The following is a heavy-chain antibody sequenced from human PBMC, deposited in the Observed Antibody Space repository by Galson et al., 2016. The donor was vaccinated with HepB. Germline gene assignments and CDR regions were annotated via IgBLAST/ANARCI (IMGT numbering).Heavy chain of an antibody. J-gene: IGHJ4*02. D-gene: IGHD1/OR15-1a*01. CDR1: GFTFSNYA. V-gene: IGHV3-23*01. CDR2: ILGDGDTT. Sequence: SLRLSCAASGFTFSNYAMTWVRQAPGKGLEWVSGILGDGDTTYYADSVKGRFTISRDNSKNALFLQMYGLRAEDTAVYHCAKAEKWEHDFWGREPWSPSPQ. CDR3: AKAEKWEHDF.